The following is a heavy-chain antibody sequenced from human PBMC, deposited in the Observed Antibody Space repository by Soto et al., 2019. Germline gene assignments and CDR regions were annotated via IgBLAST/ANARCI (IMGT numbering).Heavy chain of an antibody. J-gene: IGHJ6*02. V-gene: IGHV3-23*01. CDR3: AKRWYDSSGPQGGMDV. Sequence: GGSLRLSCAASGFTFSSYAMSWVRQAPGKGLEWVSAISGSGGSTYYADSVKGRFTISRDNSKNTLYLQMNSLRAEDTAVYYCAKRWYDSSGPQGGMDVWGQGTTVTVSS. CDR2: ISGSGGST. D-gene: IGHD3-22*01. CDR1: GFTFSSYA.